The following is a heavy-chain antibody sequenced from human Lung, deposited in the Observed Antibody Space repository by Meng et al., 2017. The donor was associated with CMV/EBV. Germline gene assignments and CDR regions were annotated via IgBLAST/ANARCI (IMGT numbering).Heavy chain of an antibody. J-gene: IGHJ4*02. CDR1: GLSVSSNY. D-gene: IGHD5-18*01. CDR2: IYSVGIT. V-gene: IGHV3-53*01. CDR3: ATFSRGNNYGYFEA. Sequence: GGSLRLSCAASGLSVSSNYMSWVRQAPGKGLEWVSTIYSVGITYYADSVKGRFTISRDTSKNTLSLQMISLRVEDAAIYYCATFSRGNNYGYFEAWGPGNXVNVAS.